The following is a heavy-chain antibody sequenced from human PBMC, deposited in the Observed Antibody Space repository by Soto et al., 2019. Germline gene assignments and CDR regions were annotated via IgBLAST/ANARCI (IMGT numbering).Heavy chain of an antibody. D-gene: IGHD6-13*01. CDR3: ARDLAEADPGD. V-gene: IGHV3-33*01. CDR2: IWYDGSNK. Sequence: QVQLVESGGGVVQPGRSLRLSCAASGFTFSSYGMHWVRQAPGKGLEWVAVIWYDGSNKYYADSVKGRFTISRDNSKNTLYLQMNSLRAEDTAVYYCARDLAEADPGDWGQGTLVTVSS. J-gene: IGHJ4*02. CDR1: GFTFSSYG.